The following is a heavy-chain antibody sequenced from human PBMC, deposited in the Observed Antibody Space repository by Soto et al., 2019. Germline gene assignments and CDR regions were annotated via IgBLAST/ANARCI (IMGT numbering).Heavy chain of an antibody. D-gene: IGHD3-10*01. Sequence: PSETLSLPRAVSNFSLSKEYSRGWIRQPPGKGLEWIGSIHQSGSPYYNPSLKSRLTISIDMSKKQFSLMLSSVTAADTAVYYCARGAPRGIIHDFDSWGQGSLVTVSS. CDR1: NFSLSKEYS. CDR2: IHQSGSP. V-gene: IGHV4-38-2*01. J-gene: IGHJ4*02. CDR3: ARGAPRGIIHDFDS.